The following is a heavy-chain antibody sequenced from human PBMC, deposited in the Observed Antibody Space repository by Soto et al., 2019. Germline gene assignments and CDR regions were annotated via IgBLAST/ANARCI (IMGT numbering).Heavy chain of an antibody. D-gene: IGHD3-22*01. Sequence: PSETLSLTCTVSGGSISSGGYYWSWIRQRPGKGLEWIGYIYYSGSTYYNPSLKSRVTISVDTSKNQFSLKLSSVTAADTAVYYCARGYDSSGPYVAWGQGTLVTVSS. V-gene: IGHV4-31*03. CDR1: GGSISSGGYY. CDR2: IYYSGST. J-gene: IGHJ4*02. CDR3: ARGYDSSGPYVA.